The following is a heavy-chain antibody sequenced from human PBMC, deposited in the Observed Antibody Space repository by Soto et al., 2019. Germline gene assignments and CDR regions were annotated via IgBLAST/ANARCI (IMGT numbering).Heavy chain of an antibody. CDR2: ISYDGSNK. CDR1: GFTFSSYA. CDR3: TRSDSGYGADYYYGMDV. V-gene: IGHV3-30-3*01. J-gene: IGHJ6*02. Sequence: WGSLRLSCGASGFTFSSYAMHWCRQAPGKGLEWVAVISYDGSNKYYADSVKGRFTISRDNSKNTLYLQMNSLRAEDTAVYYCTRSDSGYGADYYYGMDVWGQGTTVTVSS. D-gene: IGHD5-12*01.